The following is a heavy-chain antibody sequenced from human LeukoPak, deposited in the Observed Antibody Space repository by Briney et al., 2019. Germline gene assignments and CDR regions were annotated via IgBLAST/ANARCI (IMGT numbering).Heavy chain of an antibody. J-gene: IGHJ6*03. D-gene: IGHD3-10*01. V-gene: IGHV3-33*06. CDR2: IWYDGSNK. CDR3: AKDGEWFGELLTTYYYYMDV. Sequence: GGSLRLSCAASGFTFSSYGMHWVRQAPGKGLEWVAVIWYDGSNKYYADSVKGRFTISRDNSKNTLYLQMNSLRAEETAVYYCAKDGEWFGELLTTYYYYMDVWGKGTTVTVSS. CDR1: GFTFSSYG.